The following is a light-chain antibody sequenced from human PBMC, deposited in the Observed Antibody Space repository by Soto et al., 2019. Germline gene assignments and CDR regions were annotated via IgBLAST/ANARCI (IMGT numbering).Light chain of an antibody. V-gene: IGLV2-14*01. CDR1: IIDVGGYNY. CDR3: SSYTGDYTLM. J-gene: IGLJ3*02. Sequence: QSGLPPPASVSWSPGQSITISCTATIIDVGGYNYVSWYQQHPGTAPKLMIYETTKRPSGVSNRFSGSKSGNTASLTISGLQAEDEAHYHCSSYTGDYTLMFAGGTK. CDR2: ETT.